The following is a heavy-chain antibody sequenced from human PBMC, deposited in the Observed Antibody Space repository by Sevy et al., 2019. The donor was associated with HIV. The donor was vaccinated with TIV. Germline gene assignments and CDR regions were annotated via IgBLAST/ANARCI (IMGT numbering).Heavy chain of an antibody. V-gene: IGHV3-48*03. CDR1: GFSFSSYE. CDR3: ARDLPPSATTVTHFDD. CDR2: ITSSGSTK. Sequence: GGSLRLSCAASGFSFSSYEMNWVRQAPGKGLEWVSFITSSGSTKHYSDSVRGRFTISRDNAKYSLSLQMNSLRAEDTAIYYCARDLPPSATTVTHFDDWGQGTLVTVSS. J-gene: IGHJ4*02. D-gene: IGHD4-17*01.